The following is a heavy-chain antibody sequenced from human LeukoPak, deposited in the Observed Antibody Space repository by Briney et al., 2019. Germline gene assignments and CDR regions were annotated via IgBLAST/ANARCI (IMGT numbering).Heavy chain of an antibody. Sequence: GGSLRLSCAASGFTFSSYGMHWVRQAPGKGLEWVAVISYDGSNKYYADSVKGRFTISRDNAKNSLYLQMNSLRAEDPAVYYCASRGGSMVRDYWGQGTLVTVSS. D-gene: IGHD3-10*01. V-gene: IGHV3-30*03. J-gene: IGHJ4*02. CDR1: GFTFSSYG. CDR3: ASRGGSMVRDY. CDR2: ISYDGSNK.